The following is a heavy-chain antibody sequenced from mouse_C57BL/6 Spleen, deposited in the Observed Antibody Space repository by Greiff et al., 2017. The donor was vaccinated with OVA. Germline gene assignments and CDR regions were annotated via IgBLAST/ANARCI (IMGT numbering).Heavy chain of an antibody. J-gene: IGHJ2*01. CDR1: GYTFTGYW. V-gene: IGHV1-9*01. Sequence: QVQLKESGAELMKPGASVKLSCKATGYTFTGYWIEWVKQRPGHGLEWIVEILPGSGSTNYNDKFKGKATFTADTSSTTAYMQLSSLTTEDSAIYYCATYGSSDGYWGQGTTLTVSS. CDR3: ATYGSSDGY. D-gene: IGHD1-1*01. CDR2: ILPGSGST.